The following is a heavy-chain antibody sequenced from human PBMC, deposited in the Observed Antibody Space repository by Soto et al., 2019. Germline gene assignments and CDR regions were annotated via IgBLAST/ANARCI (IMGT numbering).Heavy chain of an antibody. J-gene: IGHJ6*02. Sequence: PGESLKISCKGSGYSFAGYWITWVRQMPGKGLEWMGRIDPSDSYTNYSPSFQGHVTISADKSISTAYLQWSSLKASDTAMYYCARLGSAAAGEDYYYYYGMDVWGQGTTVTVSS. V-gene: IGHV5-10-1*01. D-gene: IGHD6-13*01. CDR2: IDPSDSYT. CDR1: GYSFAGYW. CDR3: ARLGSAAAGEDYYYYYGMDV.